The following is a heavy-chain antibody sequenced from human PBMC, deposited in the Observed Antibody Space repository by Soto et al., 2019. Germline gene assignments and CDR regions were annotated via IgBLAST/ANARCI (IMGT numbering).Heavy chain of an antibody. D-gene: IGHD6-13*01. V-gene: IGHV3-30-3*01. CDR3: ARYKIAAAGHYYYYFGMDV. CDR2: ISYDGSNT. Sequence: GGSLRLSCAASGFTFSTYTIHWVRQAPGRGLEWVALISYDGSNTYYADSVKGRFTISRDNSKNTLYLQMNSLRAEDTAVYYCARYKIAAAGHYYYYFGMDVWGQGTTVTVSS. CDR1: GFTFSTYT. J-gene: IGHJ6*02.